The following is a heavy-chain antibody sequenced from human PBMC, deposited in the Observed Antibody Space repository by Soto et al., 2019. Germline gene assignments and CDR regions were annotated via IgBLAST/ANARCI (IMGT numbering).Heavy chain of an antibody. J-gene: IGHJ4*02. V-gene: IGHV3-30*18. CDR3: AKDRGIYSGYGYYFDY. Sequence: PGGSLRLSCAASGFTFSSYGMHWVRQAPGKGLEWVAVISYDGSNKYYADSVKGRFTISRDNSKNTLYLQMNSLRAEDTAVYYCAKDRGIYSGYGYYFDYWGQGTLVTVSS. D-gene: IGHD5-12*01. CDR1: GFTFSSYG. CDR2: ISYDGSNK.